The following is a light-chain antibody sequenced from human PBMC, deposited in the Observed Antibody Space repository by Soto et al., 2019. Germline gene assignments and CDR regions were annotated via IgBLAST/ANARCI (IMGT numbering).Light chain of an antibody. CDR3: QSYDSSLSVYV. CDR2: GNS. CDR1: SSNIGAGYD. J-gene: IGLJ1*01. Sequence: QSVLTRPPSVSGAPGQRVTLSCTGSSSNIGAGYDVHWYQQLPGTAPKLLIYGNSNRPSGVPDRFSGSKSGTSASLAITGLQAEDEADYYCQSYDSSLSVYVFGTGTKLTVL. V-gene: IGLV1-40*01.